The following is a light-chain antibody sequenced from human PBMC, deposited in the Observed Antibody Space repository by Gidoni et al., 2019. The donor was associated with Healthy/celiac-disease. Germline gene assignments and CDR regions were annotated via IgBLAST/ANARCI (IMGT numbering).Light chain of an antibody. CDR2: DAS. J-gene: IGKJ2*01. Sequence: DLQMTQSPSSLSASVGDRVTITCQASQDISNYLNWYQQKPGKAPKLLIYDASNLETGVPSRFSGSGSGTDFTFTISSLQPEDIATYYCQQYDFMYTFGQGTKLEIK. CDR3: QQYDFMYT. CDR1: QDISNY. V-gene: IGKV1-33*01.